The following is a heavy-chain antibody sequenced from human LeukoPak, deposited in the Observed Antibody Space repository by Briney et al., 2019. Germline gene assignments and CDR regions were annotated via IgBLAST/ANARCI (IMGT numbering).Heavy chain of an antibody. CDR2: INPNSGGT. CDR3: ARGSYSSSWYPGYYYYYYMDV. CDR1: GYTFTGYY. J-gene: IGHJ6*03. Sequence: VKVSCKASGYTFTGYYMHWVRQAPGQGLEWMGWINPNSGGTNYAQKFQGRVTMTRDTSISTAYMELSRLRSDDTAVYYCARGSYSSSWYPGYYYYYYMDVWGKGTTVTISS. D-gene: IGHD6-13*01. V-gene: IGHV1-2*02.